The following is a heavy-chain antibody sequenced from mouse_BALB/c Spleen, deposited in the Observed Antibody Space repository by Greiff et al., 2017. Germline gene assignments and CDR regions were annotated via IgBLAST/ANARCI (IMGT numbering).Heavy chain of an antibody. CDR1: GYSFTGYF. J-gene: IGHJ4*01. Sequence: EVHLVESGPELVKPGASVKISCKASGYSFTGYFMNWVMQSHGKSLEWIGRINPYNGDTFYNQKFKGKATLTVDKSSSTAHMELRSLASEDSAVYYCARSITTARDAMDYWGQGTSVTVSS. CDR3: ARSITTARDAMDY. CDR2: INPYNGDT. V-gene: IGHV1-20*02. D-gene: IGHD1-2*01.